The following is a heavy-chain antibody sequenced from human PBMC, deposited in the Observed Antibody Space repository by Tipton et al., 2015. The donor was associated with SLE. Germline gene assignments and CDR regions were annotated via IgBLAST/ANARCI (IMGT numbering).Heavy chain of an antibody. D-gene: IGHD2-2*01. J-gene: IGHJ4*02. CDR1: GFTLDDYA. V-gene: IGHV3-9*01. Sequence: SLRLSCAASGFTLDDYAMHWVRQAPGKGLEWVSGISWNSGSIGYADSVKGRFTISRDNAKNSLYLQMNSLRAEDTALYYCAKVRSGCSSTSCYGWYYFDYWGQGTLVTVSS. CDR2: ISWNSGSI. CDR3: AKVRSGCSSTSCYGWYYFDY.